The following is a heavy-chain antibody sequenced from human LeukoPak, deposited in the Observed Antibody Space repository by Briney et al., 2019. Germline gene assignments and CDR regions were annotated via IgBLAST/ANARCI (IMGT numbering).Heavy chain of an antibody. J-gene: IGHJ4*02. CDR3: GTAGNYRFDY. D-gene: IGHD5-24*01. Sequence: GGSLRLSCAASGFTFSNYWMHWVRQAPGKGLVWVSRINADGSTINYADSVKGRFTISRDNAKNTLYLQMNSLTAEDTALYYCGTAGNYRFDYWGQGILVTVSS. CDR1: GFTFSNYW. V-gene: IGHV3-74*01. CDR2: INADGSTI.